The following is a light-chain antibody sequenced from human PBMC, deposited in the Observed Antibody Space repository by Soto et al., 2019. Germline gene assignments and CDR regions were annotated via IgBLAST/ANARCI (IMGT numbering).Light chain of an antibody. CDR3: QQYEDVPPLT. J-gene: IGKJ4*01. V-gene: IGKV1-33*01. CDR1: QGISTY. Sequence: DIQMTQSPSSLSASVGDRVTITCQASQGISTYLNWYQQKPGKAPKLLIYDASKLDAGVPSRFSGSGSGTDFTFTISSLQPEDFATYYCQQYEDVPPLTFGGGTQVDIK. CDR2: DAS.